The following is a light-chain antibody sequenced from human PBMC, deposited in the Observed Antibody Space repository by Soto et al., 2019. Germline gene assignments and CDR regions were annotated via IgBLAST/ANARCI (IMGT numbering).Light chain of an antibody. CDR2: DTS. CDR3: QQYNTWRSIS. CDR1: QNIRNN. V-gene: IGKV3-15*01. J-gene: IGKJ5*01. Sequence: EIVMTQSPATLSVSPGESATLSCRSSQNIRNNLAWYQQKPGQAPRLLFSDTSTRAAGIPARFTGSGSGTDFTLTISSLQSEDFAVYYCQQYNTWRSISFGQGTRLEN.